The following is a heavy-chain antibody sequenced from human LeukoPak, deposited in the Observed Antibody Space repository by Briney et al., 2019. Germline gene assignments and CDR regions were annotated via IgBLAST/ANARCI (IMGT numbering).Heavy chain of an antibody. CDR3: ARGVVVVQAATGPFDY. J-gene: IGHJ4*01. CDR2: IYHSGST. CDR1: GGSISSYY. Sequence: SETLSLTCTVSGGSISSYYWSWIRQPPGKGLEWIGYIYHSGSTYYNPSLKSRVTISVDRSKNQFSLKLSSVTAADTAVYYCARGVVVVQAATGPFDYWXXXXLVTXSS. V-gene: IGHV4-59*12. D-gene: IGHD2-2*01.